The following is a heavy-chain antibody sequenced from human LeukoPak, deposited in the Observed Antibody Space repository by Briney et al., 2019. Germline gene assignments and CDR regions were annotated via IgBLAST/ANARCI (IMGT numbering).Heavy chain of an antibody. D-gene: IGHD1-26*01. Sequence: ASVKVSCKASGFTFTSSAVQWVRQARGQRLEWIGWIVVGSGNTNYAQKFQERVTITRDMSTSTAYMELSSLRSEDTAVYHCAAVPVGATTGLFDYWGQGTLVTVSS. CDR2: IVVGSGNT. CDR1: GFTFTSSA. V-gene: IGHV1-58*01. CDR3: AAVPVGATTGLFDY. J-gene: IGHJ4*02.